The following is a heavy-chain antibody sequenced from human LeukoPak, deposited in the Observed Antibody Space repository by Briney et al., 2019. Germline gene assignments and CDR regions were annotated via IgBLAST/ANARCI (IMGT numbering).Heavy chain of an antibody. Sequence: GGSLRLSCAASGFAFSNYNMNWVRQAPGKGLEWVSYISSSSHSIYYADSVKGRFTISRDNSKNTLYLQMNSLRAEDTAVYYCAKDPGENYYGSGSSSYYFDYWGQGTLVTVSS. D-gene: IGHD3-10*01. V-gene: IGHV3-48*01. CDR1: GFAFSNYN. CDR2: ISSSSHSI. J-gene: IGHJ4*02. CDR3: AKDPGENYYGSGSSSYYFDY.